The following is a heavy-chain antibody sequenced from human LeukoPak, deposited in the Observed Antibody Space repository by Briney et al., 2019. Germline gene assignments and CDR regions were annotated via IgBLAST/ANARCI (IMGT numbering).Heavy chain of an antibody. V-gene: IGHV3-15*01. J-gene: IGHJ4*02. CDR1: AFTFTSAW. Sequence: GGSLRLSCHMSGITPGSAFTFTSAWMSWLRQAPGKGLEWVGRIKTTVEGGIADYAVPVYGRFTIFRDDSKNTLYLQMNSLQPEDTAVYYCTTGIRGGEAFWGQGTLVTVSS. CDR3: TTGIRGGEAF. CDR2: IKTTVEGGIA. D-gene: IGHD3-16*01.